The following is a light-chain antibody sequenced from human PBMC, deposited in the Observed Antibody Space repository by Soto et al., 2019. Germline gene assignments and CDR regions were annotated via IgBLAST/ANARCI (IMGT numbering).Light chain of an antibody. CDR3: SSLATSSPPVV. CDR1: SSDVGGHNY. J-gene: IGLJ3*02. Sequence: QSVLTQPASVSGSPGQSITISCTGTSSDVGGHNYVSWYQQHPGKAPKLMIYEVSNRPSGVSNRFSGSKSGNTASLTISGLQTEDEADYYCSSLATSSPPVVFGGGTKLTVL. CDR2: EVS. V-gene: IGLV2-14*01.